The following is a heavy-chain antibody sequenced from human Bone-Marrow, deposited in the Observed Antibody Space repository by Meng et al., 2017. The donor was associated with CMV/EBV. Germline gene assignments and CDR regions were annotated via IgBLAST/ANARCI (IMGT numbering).Heavy chain of an antibody. CDR3: AKDRKDPEYYFDY. Sequence: CAASGFTFSSYAMRWVRQAPGKGLEWVSVIYSGDSNTYYADSVKGRFTISRDSSKNTLYLQMNSLRAEDTAVYYCAKDRKDPEYYFDYWGQGTLVTVSS. J-gene: IGHJ4*02. CDR1: GFTFSSYA. V-gene: IGHV3-23*03. CDR2: IYSGDSNT.